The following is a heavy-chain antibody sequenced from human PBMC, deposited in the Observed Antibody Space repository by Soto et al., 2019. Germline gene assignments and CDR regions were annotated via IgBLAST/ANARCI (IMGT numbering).Heavy chain of an antibody. V-gene: IGHV3-48*03. D-gene: IGHD3-22*01. CDR1: GFTFSSYE. J-gene: IGHJ3*02. Sequence: GGSLRLSCAASGFTFSSYEMNWVRQAPGKGLEWVSDISSSGSTIYYADSVKGRFTISRDNAKNSLYLQMNSLRAEDTAVYYCARDRMGFDSSEYDAFDIWGQGTMVTVSS. CDR3: ARDRMGFDSSEYDAFDI. CDR2: ISSSGSTI.